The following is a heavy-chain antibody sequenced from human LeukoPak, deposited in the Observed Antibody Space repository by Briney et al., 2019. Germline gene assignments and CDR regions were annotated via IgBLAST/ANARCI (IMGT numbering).Heavy chain of an antibody. V-gene: IGHV1-46*01. D-gene: IGHD6-6*01. CDR3: ARDQHNPPPYYSSSSAPLCY. Sequence: GASVKVSCKASGYTFTSYYMHWVRQAPGQGLEWMGIINPSGGSTSYAQKFQGRVTMTRDMSTSTVYMELSSLRSEDTAVYYCARDQHNPPPYYSSSSAPLCYWGQGTLVTVSS. CDR2: INPSGGST. CDR1: GYTFTSYY. J-gene: IGHJ4*02.